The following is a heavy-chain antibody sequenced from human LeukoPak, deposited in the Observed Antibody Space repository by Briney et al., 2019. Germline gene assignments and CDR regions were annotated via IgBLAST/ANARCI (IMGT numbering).Heavy chain of an antibody. Sequence: GGSLRLSCAASGFTFSSYAMHWVRQAPGKGLEWVAVISYDGSNKYYADSVKGRFTISRDNAKNSLYLQMNSLRAEDTAVYYCARDSSGWEAFFDYWGQGTLVTVSS. J-gene: IGHJ4*02. CDR2: ISYDGSNK. CDR1: GFTFSSYA. V-gene: IGHV3-30*04. D-gene: IGHD6-19*01. CDR3: ARDSSGWEAFFDY.